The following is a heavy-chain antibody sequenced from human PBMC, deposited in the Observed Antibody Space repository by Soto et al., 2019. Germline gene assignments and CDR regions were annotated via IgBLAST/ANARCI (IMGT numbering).Heavy chain of an antibody. J-gene: IGHJ4*02. CDR2: INPNSGGT. D-gene: IGHD1-26*01. CDR3: ARRSLAAAAGSYYTYFDY. V-gene: IGHV1-2*02. CDR1: GYTFTDYY. Sequence: ASVKVSCKASGYTFTDYYMDWVRQAPGQGLEWMGWINPNSGGTSYAQKFQGRVTMTRDTSISTAYMEVARLRSDDTAVYYCARRSLAAAAGSYYTYFDYWGQGTLVTVSS.